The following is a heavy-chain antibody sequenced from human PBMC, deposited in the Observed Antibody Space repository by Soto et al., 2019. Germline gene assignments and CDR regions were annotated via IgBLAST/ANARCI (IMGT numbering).Heavy chain of an antibody. Sequence: SETLSLTCAVYGGSFSGYYWSWIRQPPGKGLEWIGEINHSGSTNYNPSLKSRVTISVDTSKNQFSLKLSSVTAADTAVYYRARVRRRYNVNLLGYYGMDVWGQGTTVTVSS. CDR3: ARVRRRYNVNLLGYYGMDV. CDR2: INHSGST. D-gene: IGHD2-2*02. V-gene: IGHV4-34*01. J-gene: IGHJ6*02. CDR1: GGSFSGYY.